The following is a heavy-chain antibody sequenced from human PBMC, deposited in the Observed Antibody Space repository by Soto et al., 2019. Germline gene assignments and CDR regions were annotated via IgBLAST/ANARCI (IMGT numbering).Heavy chain of an antibody. CDR1: GYTFTSYG. V-gene: IGHV1-18*01. CDR2: ISAHNDNT. D-gene: IGHD1-1*01. CDR3: ARGRYGDY. J-gene: IGHJ4*02. Sequence: QVNLVQSGAEVRKHGASVKVSCNGSGYTFTSYGIAWVRQAPGQGLEWMGWISAHNDNTNYAQKVQGRVTVTRDTSTSTADIELRNLRSADTPVYYCARGRYGDYWGQGALVTVSS.